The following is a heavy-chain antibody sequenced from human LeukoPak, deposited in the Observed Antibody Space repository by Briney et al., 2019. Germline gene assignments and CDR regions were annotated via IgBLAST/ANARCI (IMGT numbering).Heavy chain of an antibody. V-gene: IGHV3-21*01. D-gene: IGHD2-2*01. Sequence: GGSLRLSCAASGFTFSSYSMNWVRQAPGKGLEWVSSISSSSYIYYADSVKGRFTISRDNAKNSLYLQMNSLRAEDTAVYYCARGSNVGYCSSTSCPQDYWGQGTLVTVSS. CDR3: ARGSNVGYCSSTSCPQDY. J-gene: IGHJ4*02. CDR1: GFTFSSYS. CDR2: ISSSSYI.